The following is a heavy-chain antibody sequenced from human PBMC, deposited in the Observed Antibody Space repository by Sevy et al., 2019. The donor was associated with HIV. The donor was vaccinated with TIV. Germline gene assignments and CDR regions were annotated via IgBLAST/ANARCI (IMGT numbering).Heavy chain of an antibody. D-gene: IGHD6-13*01. Sequence: SETLSLTCAVYGGSFSGYYWSWIRQPPGKGLEWIGEINHSGSTNYNPSLKSRVTISVDTSKNQFSLKLSSVTAADTAVYYCARVGAAAGITYYYYYGMDVWGQGTTVTVSS. V-gene: IGHV4-34*01. CDR1: GGSFSGYY. CDR2: INHSGST. CDR3: ARVGAAAGITYYYYYGMDV. J-gene: IGHJ6*02.